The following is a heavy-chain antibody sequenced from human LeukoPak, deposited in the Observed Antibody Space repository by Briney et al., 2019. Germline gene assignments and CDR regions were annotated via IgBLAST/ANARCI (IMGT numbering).Heavy chain of an antibody. D-gene: IGHD5-18*01. CDR2: INSDGINT. CDR3: ARAPGYRGFLDY. V-gene: IGHV3-74*01. Sequence: GGSLRLSCAASGFTFSNYWMHWVRQAPGKGLVWVSRINSDGINTSYADSVKGRFTISRDNAKNTLNLQMNSLRAEDTAVYYCARAPGYRGFLDYWGQGNLVTVSS. J-gene: IGHJ4*02. CDR1: GFTFSNYW.